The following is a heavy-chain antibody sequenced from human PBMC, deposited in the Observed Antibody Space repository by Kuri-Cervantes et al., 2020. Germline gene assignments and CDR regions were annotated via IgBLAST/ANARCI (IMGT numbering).Heavy chain of an antibody. CDR3: ARGYCTNGVCRHWYFDI. Sequence: SCAISGDSVSSNSAAWNWIRQSPSRGLEWLGRTYYRSKWYNDYAVSVKSRITINPDTSKNQFSLQLNSVTPEDTAVYYCARGYCTNGVCRHWYFDIWGRGTLVTVSS. D-gene: IGHD2-8*01. V-gene: IGHV6-1*01. CDR1: GDSVSSNSAA. CDR2: TYYRSKWYN. J-gene: IGHJ2*01.